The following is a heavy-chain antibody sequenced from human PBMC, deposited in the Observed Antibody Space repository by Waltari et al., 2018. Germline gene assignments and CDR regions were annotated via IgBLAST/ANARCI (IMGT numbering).Heavy chain of an antibody. CDR3: AREFYYSDAFTGV. CDR2: MNPDRCNT. J-gene: IGHJ4*02. Sequence: VQLVQSGAEVKKPGASVKVSCKASGYSFTSFDIYWVRQAAGQGLELMGWMNPDRCNTGYAEKFQGRVTMTRDTSISTAYMELSSLRSEDTAVYYCAREFYYSDAFTGVWGQGTLVTVSS. D-gene: IGHD4-17*01. CDR1: GYSFTSFD. V-gene: IGHV1-8*01.